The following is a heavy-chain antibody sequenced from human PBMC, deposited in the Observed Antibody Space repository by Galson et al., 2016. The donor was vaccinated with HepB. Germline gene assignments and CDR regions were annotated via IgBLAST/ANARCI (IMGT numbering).Heavy chain of an antibody. Sequence: SVKVSCKVSGYIFSKVSMHWVRQAPGKGLEWMGGFDPGSEETIYAQNFQGRVTMTRDTSTSAAYMELSRLTSEDTAVYYCARVPRGGDRFDPWGQGTLVTVST. D-gene: IGHD3-10*01. CDR1: GYIFSKVS. CDR3: ARVPRGGDRFDP. J-gene: IGHJ5*02. V-gene: IGHV1-24*01. CDR2: FDPGSEET.